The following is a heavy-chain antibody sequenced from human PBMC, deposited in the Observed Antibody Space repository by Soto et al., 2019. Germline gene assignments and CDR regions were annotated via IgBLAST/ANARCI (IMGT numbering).Heavy chain of an antibody. CDR2: IYYSGST. D-gene: IGHD4-17*01. V-gene: IGHV4-59*01. CDR3: ARVVQDYGDYVLDI. CDR1: GGSISSYY. Sequence: SETLSLTCTVSGGSISSYYWSWIRQPPGKGLEWIGYIYYSGSTNYNPSLKSRVTISVDTSKNQFSLKLSSVTAADTAVYYCARVVQDYGDYVLDIWGQGTMVTVSS. J-gene: IGHJ3*02.